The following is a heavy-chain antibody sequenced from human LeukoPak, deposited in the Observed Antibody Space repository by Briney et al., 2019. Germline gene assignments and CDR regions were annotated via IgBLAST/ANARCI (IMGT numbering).Heavy chain of an antibody. V-gene: IGHV4-59*01. J-gene: IGHJ4*02. CDR2: FYDTRSP. CDR3: ARGRGSLTY. CDR1: GGSISLYY. D-gene: IGHD3-10*01. Sequence: SETLSLTCTVSGGSISLYYWSWIRQPPGKGLEWIGSFYDTRSPKYNPSLERRVTISVDMSRNQFSLNLTSVTAADTAVYYCARGRGSLTYWGQGTLATVSS.